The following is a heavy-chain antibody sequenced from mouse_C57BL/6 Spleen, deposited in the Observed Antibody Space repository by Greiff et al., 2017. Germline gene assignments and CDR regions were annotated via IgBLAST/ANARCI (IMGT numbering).Heavy chain of an antibody. Sequence: VQLQQSGPGLVQPSQSLSITCTVSGFSLTSYGVHWVRQPPGKGLEWLGVIWIGGSTDYTAAFISRLSISKDNSKSQVFFKMNSLQADDTAIYYCAKSITTVVATEAMDYWGQGTSVTVSS. CDR2: IWIGGST. CDR1: GFSLTSYG. CDR3: AKSITTVVATEAMDY. J-gene: IGHJ4*01. D-gene: IGHD1-1*01. V-gene: IGHV2-4*01.